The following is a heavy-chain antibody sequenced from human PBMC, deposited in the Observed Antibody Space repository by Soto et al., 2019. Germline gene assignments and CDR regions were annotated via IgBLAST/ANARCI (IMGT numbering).Heavy chain of an antibody. Sequence: SETLSLTCTVSGGSVSSGSYYWSWIRQPPGKGLEWIGYIYYSGSTNYNPSLKSRVTISVDTSKDQFSQELSSVTAADTAVYYCARMQQSPDDWFDPWGQGTLVTVSS. CDR2: IYYSGST. CDR3: ARMQQSPDDWFDP. V-gene: IGHV4-61*01. CDR1: GGSVSSGSYY. J-gene: IGHJ5*02. D-gene: IGHD6-13*01.